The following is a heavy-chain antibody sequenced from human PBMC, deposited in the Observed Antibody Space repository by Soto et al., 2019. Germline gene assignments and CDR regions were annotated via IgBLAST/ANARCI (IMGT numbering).Heavy chain of an antibody. J-gene: IGHJ4*02. V-gene: IGHV1-8*01. CDR2: MNPNSGNT. D-gene: IGHD5-18*01. CDR1: GYTFTSYE. CDR3: ARGRSYGFPFDY. Sequence: GASVKISSTSSGYTFTSYEVNWLRQATGPGLEWMGWMNPNSGNTGYEQKFKGRVTRTRNTSISTAYMELSSLRSEDTAVYYCARGRSYGFPFDYWGQGTPVTVSS.